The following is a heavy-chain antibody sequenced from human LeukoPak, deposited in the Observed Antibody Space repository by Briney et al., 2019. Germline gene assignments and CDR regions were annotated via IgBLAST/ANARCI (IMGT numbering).Heavy chain of an antibody. D-gene: IGHD3-10*01. Sequence: SVKVSCKASGGTFSSYAISWVRQAPGQGLEWMGGIIPIFGTANYAQKFQGRVTITADESTSTAYMELSSLRSEDTAVYYCAREPNDLMVWGVIMSAFDIWGQGTMVTVSS. V-gene: IGHV1-69*13. CDR3: AREPNDLMVWGVIMSAFDI. J-gene: IGHJ3*02. CDR2: IIPIFGTA. CDR1: GGTFSSYA.